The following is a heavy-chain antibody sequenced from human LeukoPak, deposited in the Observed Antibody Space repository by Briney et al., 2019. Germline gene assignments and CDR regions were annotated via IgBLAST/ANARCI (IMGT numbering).Heavy chain of an antibody. Sequence: LRLSCAASGFTFSDYYMSWIRQHPGKGLEWIGYIYYSGSTYYNPSLKSRVTISVDTSKNQFSLRLRSVTAADTAVYYCARQIASAGTAGFDFWGQGALVTVSS. D-gene: IGHD6-13*01. CDR1: GFTFSDYY. CDR3: ARQIASAGTAGFDF. V-gene: IGHV4-31*02. CDR2: IYYSGST. J-gene: IGHJ4*02.